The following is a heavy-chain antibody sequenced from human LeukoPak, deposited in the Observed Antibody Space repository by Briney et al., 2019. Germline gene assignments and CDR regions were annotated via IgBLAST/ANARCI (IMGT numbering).Heavy chain of an antibody. Sequence: PSETLSLTCTVSGGSISSSSYYWGWIRQPPGKGLEWIGSIYYSGSTYYNPSLKSRVTISVDTSKNQFSLKLSSVTAADTAVYYCARVAVYDILTGYGGFDYSDYWGQGTLVTVSS. CDR3: ARVAVYDILTGYGGFDYSDY. CDR2: IYYSGST. CDR1: GGSISSSSYY. J-gene: IGHJ4*02. V-gene: IGHV4-39*07. D-gene: IGHD3-9*01.